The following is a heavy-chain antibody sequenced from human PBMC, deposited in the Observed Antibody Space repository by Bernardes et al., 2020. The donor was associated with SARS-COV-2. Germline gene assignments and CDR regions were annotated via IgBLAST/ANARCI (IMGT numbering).Heavy chain of an antibody. V-gene: IGHV4-39*01. CDR1: GGSISSSSYY. Sequence: SETLSLTCTVSGGSISSSSYYWGWIRQPPGKGLEWSASIYHSESTYYNPSLKSRVTISVDTSKNQFSLNLRFVIAADTAVYYCASRPTTVTAGANWYFDIWGRGTLVTVSS. CDR2: IYHSEST. D-gene: IGHD4-17*01. J-gene: IGHJ2*01. CDR3: ASRPTTVTAGANWYFDI.